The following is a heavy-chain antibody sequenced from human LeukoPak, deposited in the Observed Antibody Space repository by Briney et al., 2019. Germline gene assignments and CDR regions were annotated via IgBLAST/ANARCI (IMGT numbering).Heavy chain of an antibody. Sequence: GASVKVSCKASGYTFTSYAMHWVRQAPGQRLEWMGWINAGNGNTKYSQKFQGRVTMTTDTSTSTAYMELRSLRSDDTAVYYCARALVLNDYGDLPARNWFDPWGQGTLVTVSS. D-gene: IGHD4-17*01. V-gene: IGHV1-3*01. CDR1: GYTFTSYA. CDR2: INAGNGNT. CDR3: ARALVLNDYGDLPARNWFDP. J-gene: IGHJ5*02.